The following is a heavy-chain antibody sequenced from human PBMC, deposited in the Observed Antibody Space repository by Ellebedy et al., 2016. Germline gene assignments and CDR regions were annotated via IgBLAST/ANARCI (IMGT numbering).Heavy chain of an antibody. CDR1: GFTFSTYY. CDR2: INQDGTEK. CDR3: ARDDYDILTVIYYGMDV. J-gene: IGHJ6*02. Sequence: GGSLRLSXAASGFTFSTYYMSWVRQAPGKGLEWVANINQDGTEKYYVESVKGRFTISRDNPTNTVFLQMDSLRAEDAAVYYCARDDYDILTVIYYGMDVWGQGTTVTVSS. D-gene: IGHD3-9*01. V-gene: IGHV3-7*01.